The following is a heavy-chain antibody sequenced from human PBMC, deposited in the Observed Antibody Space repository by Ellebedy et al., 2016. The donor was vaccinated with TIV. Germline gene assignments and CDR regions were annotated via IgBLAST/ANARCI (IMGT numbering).Heavy chain of an antibody. D-gene: IGHD2-8*02. CDR3: ARHTDWYFDL. Sequence: GGSLRLSCKGSGYSFTSYWIGWVRQMPGKGLEWMGIIYPGDSDTRYSPSFQGQVTISADKSITTAYLQWSSLKALDTAMYYCARHTDWYFDLWGRGTLVTVSS. CDR2: IYPGDSDT. V-gene: IGHV5-51*01. CDR1: GYSFTSYW. J-gene: IGHJ2*01.